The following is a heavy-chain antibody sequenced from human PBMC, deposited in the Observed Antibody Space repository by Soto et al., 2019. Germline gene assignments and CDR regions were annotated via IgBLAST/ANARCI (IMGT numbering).Heavy chain of an antibody. D-gene: IGHD6-6*01. V-gene: IGHV1-8*01. CDR3: ARVSSISARRSFDS. CDR1: GYTFTSHD. J-gene: IGHJ4*02. Sequence: GASVKVSCKASGYTFTSHDINGVRQATGQGLEWMGWLNPHNGKTGYAQRFQGRVTMTWNATTGTVYLELSSLRSEDTAMYYCARVSSISARRSFDSWGQGTLVTVSS. CDR2: LNPHNGKT.